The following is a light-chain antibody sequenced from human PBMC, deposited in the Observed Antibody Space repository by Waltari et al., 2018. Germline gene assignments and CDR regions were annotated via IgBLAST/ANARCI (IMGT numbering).Light chain of an antibody. Sequence: SYVLTQPPSDSVATGKTARITCGGSKIKRKSVQWYQQKPGQAPGLVSYYDSDRPSGIPDRFAGSNSGNKATLIISRVEAGDEADYYCQVWERNSDHYVVFGGGTKLTVL. CDR3: QVWERNSDHYVV. CDR1: KIKRKS. J-gene: IGLJ2*01. V-gene: IGLV3-21*01. CDR2: YDS.